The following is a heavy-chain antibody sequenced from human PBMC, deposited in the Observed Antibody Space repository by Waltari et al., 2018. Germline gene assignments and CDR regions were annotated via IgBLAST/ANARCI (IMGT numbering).Heavy chain of an antibody. CDR2: ISGGGGST. CDR3: ARWSAGAGDS. CDR1: GGSISSNY. J-gene: IGHJ4*02. Sequence: QLQLQESGPGLVKSSETLSLTCAVSGGSISSNYWSWIRQPPGKGLEWIGRISGGGGSTDYNPSLKSRVAISIDKSRNQFSLQLNSVTAADTAVYYCARWSAGAGDSWGQGVLVTVSS. D-gene: IGHD3-10*01. V-gene: IGHV4-4*07.